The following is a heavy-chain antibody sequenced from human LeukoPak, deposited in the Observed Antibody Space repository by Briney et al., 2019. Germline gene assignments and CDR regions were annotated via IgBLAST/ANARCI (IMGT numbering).Heavy chain of an antibody. J-gene: IGHJ4*02. CDR2: IWYDGSNK. V-gene: IGHV3-33*01. D-gene: IGHD4-4*01. CDR1: GFTFSSYG. CDR3: ARDAESNRNFDY. Sequence: GGSLRLSCAASGFTFSSYGMHWVRQAPGKGLEWVAVIWYDGSNKYYADSVKGRFTISRDNSKNTLCLQMNSLRAEDTAVYYCARDAESNRNFDYWGQGTLVTVSS.